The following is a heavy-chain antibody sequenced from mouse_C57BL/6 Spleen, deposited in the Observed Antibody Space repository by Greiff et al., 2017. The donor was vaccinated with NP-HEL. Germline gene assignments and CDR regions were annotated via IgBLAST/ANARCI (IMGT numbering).Heavy chain of an antibody. D-gene: IGHD1-3*01. V-gene: IGHV5-4*01. CDR3: AREGRAPFAY. Sequence: EVMLVESGGGLVKPGGSLKLSCAASGFTFSSYAMSWVRQTPEKRLEWVATISDGGSYTYYPDNVKGRFTISRDNAKNNLYLQMSHLKSEDTAMYYCAREGRAPFAYWGQGTLVTVSA. J-gene: IGHJ3*01. CDR1: GFTFSSYA. CDR2: ISDGGSYT.